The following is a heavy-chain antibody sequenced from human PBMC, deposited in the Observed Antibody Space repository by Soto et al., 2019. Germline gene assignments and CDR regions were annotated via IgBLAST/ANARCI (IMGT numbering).Heavy chain of an antibody. Sequence: PGESLKISCKGSGYSFTSYWIGWVRQMPGKGLEWMGIIYPGDSDTRCSPSFQGQVTISADKSISTAYLQWSSLKASDTAMYYCSRRYSSPKSYYYYYYGMDVWGQGTTVTVSS. CDR1: GYSFTSYW. CDR3: SRRYSSPKSYYYYYYGMDV. J-gene: IGHJ6*02. D-gene: IGHD6-13*01. V-gene: IGHV5-51*01. CDR2: IYPGDSDT.